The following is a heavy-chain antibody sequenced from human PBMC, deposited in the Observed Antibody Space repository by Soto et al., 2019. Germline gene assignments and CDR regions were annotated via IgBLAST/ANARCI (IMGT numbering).Heavy chain of an antibody. CDR3: ARDQNGSPHFDY. CDR1: GASIRNYY. Sequence: QVHLQESGPGLVKPSETLSLTCTVSGASIRNYYWSWIRQPPGKGLEWIGFSYYSGSTNYNPSLNCRVTMSVDTSKNQFSLKLTSVTAVDTAVYYCARDQNGSPHFDYWGQGILVTVSS. D-gene: IGHD1-26*01. J-gene: IGHJ4*02. V-gene: IGHV4-59*01. CDR2: SYYSGST.